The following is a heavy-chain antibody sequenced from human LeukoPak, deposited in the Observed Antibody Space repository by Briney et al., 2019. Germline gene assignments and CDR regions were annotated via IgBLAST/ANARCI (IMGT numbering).Heavy chain of an antibody. Sequence: SETLSLTCTATGGSNPRDYWIWIRQPPGKGLEWIGYRSYIGSIHYNPSLKTRVTISVDTSKNQFSLKLTSVTAADTAVYFCARRGRAWYEDNWLDPWGQGTLVTVSS. J-gene: IGHJ5*02. D-gene: IGHD6-19*01. CDR2: RSYIGSI. V-gene: IGHV4-59*08. CDR1: GGSNPRDY. CDR3: ARRGRAWYEDNWLDP.